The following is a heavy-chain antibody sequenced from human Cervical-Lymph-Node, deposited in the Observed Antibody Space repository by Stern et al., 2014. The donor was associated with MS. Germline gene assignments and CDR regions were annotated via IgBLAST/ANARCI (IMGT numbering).Heavy chain of an antibody. V-gene: IGHV1-69*01. Sequence: QVQLVQSGAEVKKPGSSVKVSCKASGGPFSTNGISWVRQAPGQGLEWMGEIVPVFGRSNYAQNFQGRVTITAEEVTTTAYLELRSLRDDDTAIYYCAREHHGGNFASWGQGTLVTVSS. CDR3: AREHHGGNFAS. D-gene: IGHD4-23*01. CDR2: IVPVFGRS. CDR1: GGPFSTNG. J-gene: IGHJ4*02.